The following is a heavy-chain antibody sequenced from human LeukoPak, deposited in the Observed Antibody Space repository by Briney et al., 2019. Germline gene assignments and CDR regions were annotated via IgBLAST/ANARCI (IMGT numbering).Heavy chain of an antibody. CDR3: TRRYNYDSSGYYYVRDAFDI. Sequence: GGSLRLSCATSGFSFSSYAMSWVRQAPGKGLEWVSAMSSSDDGRYYAASVRGRFTISRDNSKNTLYLQMNSLKTEDTAVYYCTRRYNYDSSGYYYVRDAFDIWGQGTMVTVSS. CDR1: GFSFSSYA. D-gene: IGHD3-22*01. V-gene: IGHV3-23*01. J-gene: IGHJ3*02. CDR2: MSSSDDGR.